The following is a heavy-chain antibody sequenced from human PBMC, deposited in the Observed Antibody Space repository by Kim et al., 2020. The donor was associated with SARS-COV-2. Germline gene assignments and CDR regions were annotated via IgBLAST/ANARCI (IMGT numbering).Heavy chain of an antibody. J-gene: IGHJ4*02. Sequence: SLKSRVTISVDTSKNQLSMKLSSLTAADTAVYYCARQWAASGTWRWTFDYWGQGTLVTVSS. CDR3: ARQWAASGTWRWTFDY. D-gene: IGHD6-13*01. V-gene: IGHV4-59*08.